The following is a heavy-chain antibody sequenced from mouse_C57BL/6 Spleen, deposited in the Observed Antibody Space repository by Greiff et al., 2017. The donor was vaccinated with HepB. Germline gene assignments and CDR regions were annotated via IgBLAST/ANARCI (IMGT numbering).Heavy chain of an antibody. D-gene: IGHD2-4*01. CDR2: IWSGGSA. V-gene: IGHV2-2*01. Sequence: VQLQQSGPGLVQPSQSLSITCTVSGFSLTSYGVHWVRQSPGKGLEWLGVIWSGGSADYNAAFISRLSISKDNSKSQVFFKMNSLQADDTAIYYCARIDDYEYFDVWGTGTTVTVSS. CDR1: GFSLTSYG. J-gene: IGHJ1*03. CDR3: ARIDDYEYFDV.